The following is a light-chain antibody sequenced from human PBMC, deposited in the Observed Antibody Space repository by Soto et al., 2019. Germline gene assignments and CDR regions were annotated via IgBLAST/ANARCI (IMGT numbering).Light chain of an antibody. CDR2: GAS. J-gene: IGKJ4*01. Sequence: EIVLTQSPGTLSLSPGERATLSCRASQSVSSTYLAWYQQKPGQAPRLLIHGASSRATGIPDRFSGSGSGTDFTLAISRLEPEDVAVYYCQHYGSLVLTFGGGTKVEIK. CDR3: QHYGSLVLT. CDR1: QSVSSTY. V-gene: IGKV3-20*01.